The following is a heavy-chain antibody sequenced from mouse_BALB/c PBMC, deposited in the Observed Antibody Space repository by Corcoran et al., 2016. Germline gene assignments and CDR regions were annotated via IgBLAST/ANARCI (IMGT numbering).Heavy chain of an antibody. J-gene: IGHJ4*01. CDR2: INPYNGAT. D-gene: IGHD2-4*01. CDR1: GSSFTGYY. V-gene: IGHV1-26*01. Sequence: EIPLQQSGPELVKPGASMKISCKASGSSFTGYYMHCVKQSHVKSLEWIGRINPYNGATSYNQNFKDKASLTVDKSSSTAYMELHSLTSEDSAVYCCARRGTMITSYAMDYWGQGTSVTVSS. CDR3: ARRGTMITSYAMDY.